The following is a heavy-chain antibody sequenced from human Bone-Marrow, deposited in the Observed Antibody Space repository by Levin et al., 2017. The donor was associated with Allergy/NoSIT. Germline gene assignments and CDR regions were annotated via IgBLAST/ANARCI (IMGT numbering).Heavy chain of an antibody. Sequence: GGSLRLSCAASGFTFSDFYMSWIRQVPGKGLEWISYISNNGDTTFYADSVKGRFSISRDNAKSSLFLQMNSLRAEDTAFYYCARDLPMGAYNWFDPWGQGTLVTVSS. CDR1: GFTFSDFY. J-gene: IGHJ5*02. D-gene: IGHD3-10*01. V-gene: IGHV3-11*01. CDR2: ISNNGDTT. CDR3: ARDLPMGAYNWFDP.